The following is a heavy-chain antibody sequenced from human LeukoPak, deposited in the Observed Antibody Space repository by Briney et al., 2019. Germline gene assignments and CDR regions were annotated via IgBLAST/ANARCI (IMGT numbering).Heavy chain of an antibody. CDR2: ISGSGSIT. Sequence: GGSLRLSCSASGFTFSGYSMGWVRQAPGKGLQWVSSISGSGSITYYIDSVEGRFPISRDNSKNTMYLQMNSLRAEDTAVYYCARGRGGDYVPSRFDYWGQGTLVTVSS. V-gene: IGHV3-23*01. D-gene: IGHD4-17*01. J-gene: IGHJ4*02. CDR3: ARGRGGDYVPSRFDY. CDR1: GFTFSGYS.